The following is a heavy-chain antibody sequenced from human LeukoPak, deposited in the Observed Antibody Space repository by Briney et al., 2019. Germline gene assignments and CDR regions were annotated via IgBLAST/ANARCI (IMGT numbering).Heavy chain of an antibody. J-gene: IGHJ4*02. CDR1: GGSISSYY. CDR2: IYYSGST. V-gene: IGHV4-59*01. Sequence: SETLSLTCTVSGGSISSYYWSWIRQPPGKGLEWIGYIYYSGSTNYNPSLKSRVTISVDTSKNQFSLKLSSVTAADTAVYYCARSIGDCGGHCYLDYGDPRSLDCWGQGTLVTVSS. D-gene: IGHD2-21*02. CDR3: ARSIGDCGGHCYLDYGDPRSLDC.